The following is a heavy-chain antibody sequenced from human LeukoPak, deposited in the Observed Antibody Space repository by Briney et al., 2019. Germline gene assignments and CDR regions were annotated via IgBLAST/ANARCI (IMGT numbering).Heavy chain of an antibody. D-gene: IGHD1-26*01. CDR3: AKDILGVGATIDY. Sequence: GRSLRLSCAVSGFTFDDYAMHWVRQAPGKGLEWVSGISWNSGSIGYADSVKGRFTISRDNAKNSLYLQMNSLRAEDTALYYCAKDILGVGATIDYWGQGTLVTVSS. V-gene: IGHV3-9*01. J-gene: IGHJ4*02. CDR1: GFTFDDYA. CDR2: ISWNSGSI.